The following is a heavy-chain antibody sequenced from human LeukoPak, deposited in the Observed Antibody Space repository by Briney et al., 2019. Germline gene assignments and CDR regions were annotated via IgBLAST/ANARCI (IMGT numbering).Heavy chain of an antibody. J-gene: IGHJ4*02. V-gene: IGHV4-61*01. CDR3: ARGSGSYHAAF. CDR2: IYYSGST. D-gene: IGHD1-26*01. Sequence: SETLSLTCTVSGYSISSGYYWSWIRQPPGKGLEWIGYIYYSGSTNYNPSLKSRVTISVDTSKNQFSLKLSSVTAADTAVYYCARGSGSYHAAFWGQGTLVTVSS. CDR1: GYSISSGYY.